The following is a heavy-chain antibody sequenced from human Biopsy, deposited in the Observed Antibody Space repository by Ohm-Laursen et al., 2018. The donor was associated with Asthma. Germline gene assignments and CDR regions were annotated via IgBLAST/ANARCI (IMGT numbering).Heavy chain of an antibody. CDR3: ARTFHFWSPYHAEHYQL. V-gene: IGHV3-7*01. Sequence: SLRLSCAASGFTFRTYSMSWVRQAPGKGPEWVANIKHDGSEKNHVDSLKGRFTISRDNAKNSLYLQMNSLRAEDTAVYYCARTFHFWSPYHAEHYQLWGQGTLVTVSS. CDR1: GFTFRTYS. CDR2: IKHDGSEK. J-gene: IGHJ1*01. D-gene: IGHD3-3*02.